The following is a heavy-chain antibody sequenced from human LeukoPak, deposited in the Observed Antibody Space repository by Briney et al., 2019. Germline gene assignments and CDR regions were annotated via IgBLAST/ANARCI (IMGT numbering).Heavy chain of an antibody. J-gene: IGHJ4*02. CDR2: ISSSSYI. CDR3: ARDRGYGYYYFDY. D-gene: IGHD5-12*01. Sequence: PGGSLRLSCADSGLTFSRNNMDWVRQAPGKGLEWVSSISSSSYIYYADSVKGRFTISRDNAKNSLYLQMDSLRAEDTAVYYCARDRGYGYYYFDYWGQGTLVTVSS. V-gene: IGHV3-21*01. CDR1: GLTFSRNN.